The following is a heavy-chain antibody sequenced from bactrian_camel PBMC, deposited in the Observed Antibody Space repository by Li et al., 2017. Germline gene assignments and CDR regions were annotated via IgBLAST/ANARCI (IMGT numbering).Heavy chain of an antibody. Sequence: VQLVESGGGSVQAGGSLTLSCSVFGSPITSVRMGWFRQSAGKEREAVAAYYAITNTRYADSVKGRFTISRDNAKNTLYLQMNSLKTEDTAVYYCATSGNYHWGQGTQVTVS. V-gene: IGHV3S42*01. D-gene: IGHD2*01. J-gene: IGHJ4*01. CDR3: ATSGNYH. CDR1: GSPITSVR. CDR2: YYAITNT.